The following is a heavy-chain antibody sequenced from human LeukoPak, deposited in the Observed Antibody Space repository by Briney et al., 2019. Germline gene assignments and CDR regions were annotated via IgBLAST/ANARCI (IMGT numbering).Heavy chain of an antibody. Sequence: SETLSLTCAVSGGSMSSGDYSWSWIRQPPGKGLEWIGYIFPSGSTYYNPSLKSRVDISTDRSQNQLSLKLSSVTAADTAVYYCAGESGAAAGYDYWGQGTLVTVSS. CDR1: GGSMSSGDYS. D-gene: IGHD6-13*01. V-gene: IGHV4-30-2*02. CDR3: AGESGAAAGYDY. CDR2: IFPSGST. J-gene: IGHJ4*02.